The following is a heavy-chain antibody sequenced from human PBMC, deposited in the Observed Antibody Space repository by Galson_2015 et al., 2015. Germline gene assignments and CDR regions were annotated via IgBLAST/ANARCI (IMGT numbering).Heavy chain of an antibody. CDR2: IYWDDDK. V-gene: IGHV2-5*02. CDR1: GFSLSTRGVG. D-gene: IGHD2-15*01. Sequence: PALVTPPPTLTLTCTFSGFSLSTRGVGGGWIRQPPGQDLEWLALIYWDDDKRYSPSLKSRLTITKDTSKNHVVLTMTNMDPVDTATYYCAHIGRDASDFWGQGTMVTVSS. CDR3: AHIGRDASDF. J-gene: IGHJ3*01.